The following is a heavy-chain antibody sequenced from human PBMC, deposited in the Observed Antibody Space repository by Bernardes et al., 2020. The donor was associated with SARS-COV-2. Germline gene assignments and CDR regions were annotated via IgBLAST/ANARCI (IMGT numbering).Heavy chain of an antibody. D-gene: IGHD2-15*01. Sequence: GGSLRLSCAASGLTFSSYWIHWFRQVPGKGLVWFARINIDGSRTAYADSVKGRFTISRDNAKNTLHLQMNSLRAEDTAVYYCASQGDCSGGTCQQYWGQGTQGTVSS. V-gene: IGHV3-74*01. CDR2: INIDGSRT. J-gene: IGHJ4*02. CDR1: GLTFSSYW. CDR3: ASQGDCSGGTCQQY.